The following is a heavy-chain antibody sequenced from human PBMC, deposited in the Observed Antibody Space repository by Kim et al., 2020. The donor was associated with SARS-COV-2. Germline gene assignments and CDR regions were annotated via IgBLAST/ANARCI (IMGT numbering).Heavy chain of an antibody. Sequence: NPSLKSRVTISVDTSKNQFSLKLSSVTAADTAVYYCARVRYGGNSGAFDIWGQGTMVTVSS. D-gene: IGHD2-21*02. V-gene: IGHV4-34*01. CDR3: ARVRYGGNSGAFDI. J-gene: IGHJ3*02.